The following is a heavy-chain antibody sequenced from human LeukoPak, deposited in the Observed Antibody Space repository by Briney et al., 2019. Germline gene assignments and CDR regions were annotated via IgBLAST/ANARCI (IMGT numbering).Heavy chain of an antibody. CDR2: ISGSGGST. D-gene: IGHD6-19*01. CDR3: AKALLGEQWLVRKGYYYYGMDV. Sequence: PGGSLRLSCAASGFTFSSYAMSWVRQAPGKGLEWVSAISGSGGSTYYADSVKGRFTISRDNSKNTLYLQMNSLRAEDTAVYYCAKALLGEQWLVRKGYYYYGMDVWGQGTTVTVSS. CDR1: GFTFSSYA. V-gene: IGHV3-23*01. J-gene: IGHJ6*02.